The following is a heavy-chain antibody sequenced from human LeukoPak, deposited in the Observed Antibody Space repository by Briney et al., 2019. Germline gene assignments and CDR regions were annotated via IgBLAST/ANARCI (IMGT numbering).Heavy chain of an antibody. V-gene: IGHV4-59*01. CDR1: GGSISSYY. D-gene: IGHD3-22*01. CDR2: IYYSGST. CDR3: ARSDYNYNSGYAHFDS. Sequence: SETLSLTYTVSGGSISSYYWSWIRPPPGKGLEWSRCIYYSGSTNYNPSLKSRVTISVDTSKNQFSLKLTSVTAADTAVYYCARSDYNYNSGYAHFDSWGQGTLVTVSS. J-gene: IGHJ4*02.